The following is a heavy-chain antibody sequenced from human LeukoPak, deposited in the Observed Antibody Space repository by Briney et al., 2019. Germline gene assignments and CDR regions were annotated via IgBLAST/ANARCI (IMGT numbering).Heavy chain of an antibody. J-gene: IGHJ6*02. CDR2: ISSSGSTI. Sequence: GGSLRLSCAASGFTFSSYEMNWVRQAPGKGLEWVSYISSSGSTIYYADSVKGRFTISRDNAKNSLYLQMNSLRAEDTAVYYCARDHYGDYVGEYYYYGMDVWGQGTTVTVSS. CDR3: ARDHYGDYVGEYYYYGMDV. CDR1: GFTFSSYE. D-gene: IGHD4-17*01. V-gene: IGHV3-48*03.